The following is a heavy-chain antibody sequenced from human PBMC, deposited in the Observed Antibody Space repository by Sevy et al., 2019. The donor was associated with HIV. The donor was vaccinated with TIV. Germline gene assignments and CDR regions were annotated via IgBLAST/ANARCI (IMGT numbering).Heavy chain of an antibody. CDR1: GASLSTYY. Sequence: SETLSLTCTVFGASLSTYYWNWIRQPPGKGLEWIGYIYHTGSTNYNSSLKSRVTISIDTSQNHFSLNLNSVTAADTAVYYCARSPYGFLTGSSDSFDYWGQGSLVTVSS. D-gene: IGHD3-9*01. J-gene: IGHJ4*02. V-gene: IGHV4-59*13. CDR3: ARSPYGFLTGSSDSFDY. CDR2: IYHTGST.